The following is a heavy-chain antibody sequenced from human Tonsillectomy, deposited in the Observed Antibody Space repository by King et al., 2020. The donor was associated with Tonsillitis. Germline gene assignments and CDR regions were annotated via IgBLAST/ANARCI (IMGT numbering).Heavy chain of an antibody. V-gene: IGHV4-4*02. J-gene: IGHJ3*02. CDR2: IYHSGST. CDR3: ARDEAARDDAFDI. CDR1: GGAIISSNW. D-gene: IGHD6-6*01. Sequence: VQLQESGPGLVKPSGTLSLTCAVSGGAIISSNWWSVVRQPPGKGREWIGGIYHSGSTNYNPSLKSRVTISVDKSKNQVSLKLSSVTAADTAVYYCARDEAARDDAFDIWGQGTMVTVSS.